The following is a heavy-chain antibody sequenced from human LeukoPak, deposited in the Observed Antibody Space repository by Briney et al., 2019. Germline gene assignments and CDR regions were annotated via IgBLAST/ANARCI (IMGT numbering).Heavy chain of an antibody. Sequence: SVKVSCKASGGTFSSYAISWVRQAPGQGLEWMGRIIPILGIANYAQKFQGRVTITADKSTSTAYMELSSLRSEDTAVYYCARDLGGKVTVPLDYWGQGTLVTVSS. CDR2: IIPILGIA. CDR3: ARDLGGKVTVPLDY. CDR1: GGTFSSYA. J-gene: IGHJ4*02. D-gene: IGHD4-23*01. V-gene: IGHV1-69*04.